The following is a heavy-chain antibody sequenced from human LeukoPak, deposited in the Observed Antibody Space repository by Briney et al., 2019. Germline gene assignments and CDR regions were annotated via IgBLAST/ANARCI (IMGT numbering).Heavy chain of an antibody. CDR3: ARVLRAASWRSYDY. Sequence: ETLSLTCTVSGGSVSNSLYYWSWIRQPPGTGLEWIGYIYYNGDTNYNPSLKSRVIISIDTSSNQFSLRLNSMTAADTAVYYCARVLRAASWRSYDYWGQGSLVTVSS. CDR2: IYYNGDT. V-gene: IGHV4-61*01. CDR1: GGSVSNSLYY. D-gene: IGHD5-18*01. J-gene: IGHJ4*02.